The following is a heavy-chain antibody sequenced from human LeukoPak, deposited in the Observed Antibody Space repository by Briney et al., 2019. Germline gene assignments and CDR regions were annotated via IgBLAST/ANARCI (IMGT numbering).Heavy chain of an antibody. D-gene: IGHD1-26*01. CDR1: GGSISSTNW. CDR2: ISLSGVT. V-gene: IGHV4-4*02. CDR3: SRESGAFSPFGY. Sequence: SGTLSLTCGVSGGSISSTNWWSWVRQPPGQGLEWIGEISLSGVTNYNPSLKSRVSMSLDRSKNHLSLTLTSVTAADTAVYYCSRESGAFSPFGYWGQGTLVTVSS. J-gene: IGHJ4*02.